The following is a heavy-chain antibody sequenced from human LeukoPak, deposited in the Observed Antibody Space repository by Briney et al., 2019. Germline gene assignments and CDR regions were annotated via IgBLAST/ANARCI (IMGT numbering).Heavy chain of an antibody. CDR1: GFTFRSFE. D-gene: IGHD3-3*01. CDR3: AKFGSKSY. V-gene: IGHV3-48*03. Sequence: GGSLRLSCAASGFTFRSFEMNWLRQAPGKGLEWIAYISSGSESIYYADSVKGRFTISRDNSKNTLYLQMNSLRAEDTAVYYCAKFGSKSYWGQGTLVTVSS. J-gene: IGHJ4*02. CDR2: ISSGSESI.